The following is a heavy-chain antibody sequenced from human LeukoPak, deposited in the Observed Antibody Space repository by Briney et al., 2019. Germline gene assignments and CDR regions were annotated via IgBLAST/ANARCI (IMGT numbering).Heavy chain of an antibody. Sequence: SETLSLTCTVSGGSISSSNYYWGWIRQPPGKGLEWIVTIYYGGSTYYNPSLKSLLTISVDTSKNQFSLKLSSVTAADTAVYFGAGVRGMIRRSWFDPRGHGRLVGVCS. CDR2: IYYGGST. J-gene: IGHJ5*02. CDR1: GGSISSSNYY. CDR3: AGVRGMIRRSWFDP. V-gene: IGHV4-39*01. D-gene: IGHD3-10*01.